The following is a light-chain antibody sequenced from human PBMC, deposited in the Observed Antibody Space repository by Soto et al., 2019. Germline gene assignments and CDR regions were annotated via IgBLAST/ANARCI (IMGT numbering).Light chain of an antibody. CDR2: DVS. Sequence: QSALTQPASVSGSPGQSITISCAGSASDVGAFNYVSWYQQHPGKAPKLLIYDVSNRPSGVSNRFSGSKSGNTASLTISGLQAEDDADYYCSSYTSSSLYVFGTGTKLTVL. V-gene: IGLV2-14*03. J-gene: IGLJ1*01. CDR3: SSYTSSSLYV. CDR1: ASDVGAFNY.